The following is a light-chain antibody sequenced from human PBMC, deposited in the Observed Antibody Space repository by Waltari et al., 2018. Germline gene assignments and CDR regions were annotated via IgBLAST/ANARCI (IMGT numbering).Light chain of an antibody. Sequence: EVVMTQSPATLSVSQGERATLSCRASQSISMNMVWYQQRPGQAPRLLIYEASMRATGIPARFSGSGSGTEFTLTISSVQSEDAAVYYCQQLNDWPRTFGQGTKVEIK. CDR3: QQLNDWPRT. V-gene: IGKV3-15*01. J-gene: IGKJ1*01. CDR1: QSISMN. CDR2: EAS.